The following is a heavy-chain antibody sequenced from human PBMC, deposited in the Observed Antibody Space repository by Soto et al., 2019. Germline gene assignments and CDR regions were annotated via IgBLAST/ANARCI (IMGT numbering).Heavy chain of an antibody. CDR2: LNGGTGQT. D-gene: IGHD1-1*01. V-gene: IGHV1-3*01. Sequence: ASVKVSCKASGYTFSTYAIHWVRQAPGQSLEWMGWLNGGTGQTRYSQRFQDRVTITRDTSASTAYMEVSSLRPEDTAVYYCARGKGLEENYCYYGMDIWGQGTTVTVYS. CDR1: GYTFSTYA. CDR3: ARGKGLEENYCYYGMDI. J-gene: IGHJ6*02.